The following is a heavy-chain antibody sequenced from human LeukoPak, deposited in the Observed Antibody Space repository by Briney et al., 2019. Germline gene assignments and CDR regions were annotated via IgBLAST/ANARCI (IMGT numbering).Heavy chain of an antibody. CDR1: GYSFTGYY. Sequence: ASVKVSCKASGYSFTGYYLHWVRQAPGQGLEWMGWFNPDSGDTYYAQRFQGWVTMTRDTSISTAYMELRRLTSDDTALYYCARGTPVTATGPLMNYWGQGTLVTVPS. CDR2: FNPDSGDT. D-gene: IGHD2-21*02. J-gene: IGHJ4*02. V-gene: IGHV1-2*04. CDR3: ARGTPVTATGPLMNY.